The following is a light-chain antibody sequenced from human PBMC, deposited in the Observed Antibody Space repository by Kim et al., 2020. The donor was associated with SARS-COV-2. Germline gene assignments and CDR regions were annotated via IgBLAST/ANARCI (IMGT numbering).Light chain of an antibody. CDR2: GAS. V-gene: IGKV1-17*03. Sequence: SIADRVTISCRASQDMRNYLAWFQQKPGKVPKRLIYGASSLKSGVPTMFSGSGSGTEFTLAISSLQPEDFATYYCLQYISYPFTFGGGTKVGIK. CDR3: LQYISYPFT. J-gene: IGKJ4*01. CDR1: QDMRNY.